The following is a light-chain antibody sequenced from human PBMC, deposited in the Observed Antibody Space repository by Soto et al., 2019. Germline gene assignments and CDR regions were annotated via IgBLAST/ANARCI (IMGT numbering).Light chain of an antibody. CDR3: QSYDSSLSGWV. Sequence: QSALTQPPSVSGAPGQRVTISCTGSSSNIGAGYDVHWYQHLPGTAPKLLIYGSSNRPSGVPGRFSGSKSDTSVSLAISGLQAEDEADYYCQSYDSSLSGWVFGGGTQLTVL. V-gene: IGLV1-40*01. CDR1: SSNIGAGYD. J-gene: IGLJ3*02. CDR2: GSS.